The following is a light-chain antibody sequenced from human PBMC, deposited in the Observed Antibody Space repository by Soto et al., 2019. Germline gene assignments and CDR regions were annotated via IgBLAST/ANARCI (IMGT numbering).Light chain of an antibody. V-gene: IGKV3D-15*01. J-gene: IGKJ1*01. CDR1: QSVTNF. Sequence: ILLTQSPATLSLSPGERATLSCRASQSVTNFLAWFQQKPGQSPRLLIYDASNRATGIPARFSGSGSGTEFTLTISSLQSEDFAVYYCQQYNNWPPTWTFGQGTKVDIK. CDR2: DAS. CDR3: QQYNNWPPTWT.